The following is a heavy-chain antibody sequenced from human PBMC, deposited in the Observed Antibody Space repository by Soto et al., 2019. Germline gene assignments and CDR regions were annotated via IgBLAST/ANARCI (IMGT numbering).Heavy chain of an antibody. Sequence: GASVKVSCKASGYTFTSYYMHWVRQAPGQGLEWMGIINPSGGSTSYAQKFQGRVTMTRDTSTSTVYMELSSLRSEDTAVYYCARDFSLYSSSSDYYYYYGMDVWGQGTTVTVSS. J-gene: IGHJ6*02. CDR3: ARDFSLYSSSSDYYYYYGMDV. D-gene: IGHD6-6*01. CDR2: INPSGGST. V-gene: IGHV1-46*01. CDR1: GYTFTSYY.